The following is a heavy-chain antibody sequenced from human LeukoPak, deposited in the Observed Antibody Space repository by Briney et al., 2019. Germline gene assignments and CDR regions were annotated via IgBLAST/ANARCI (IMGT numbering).Heavy chain of an antibody. CDR1: GFTFSIYA. CDR3: AKAHEYRITFGGVIVYYFDY. Sequence: GGSLRLSCAASGFTFSIYAMSWVRQAPGKGLEWVSAISGSGGSTYYADSVKGRFTISRDNSKNTLYLQMNSLRAEDTAVYYCAKAHEYRITFGGVIVYYFDYWGQGTLVTVSS. CDR2: ISGSGGST. V-gene: IGHV3-23*01. D-gene: IGHD3-16*02. J-gene: IGHJ4*02.